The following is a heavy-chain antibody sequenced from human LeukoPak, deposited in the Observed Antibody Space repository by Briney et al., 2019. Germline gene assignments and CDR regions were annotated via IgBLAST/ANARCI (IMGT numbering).Heavy chain of an antibody. J-gene: IGHJ5*02. CDR3: ARSNSPSPFDP. V-gene: IGHV4-59*08. CDR2: IYYSGNT. Sequence: SETLSLTCTVSGGSISSYYWSWIRQPPGKGLEWIGYIYYSGNTNSNPSLKSRVTISVDSSKNQFSLKLSSVTAADTAVYYCARSNSPSPFDPWGQGTLVSVSS. CDR1: GGSISSYY. D-gene: IGHD2/OR15-2a*01.